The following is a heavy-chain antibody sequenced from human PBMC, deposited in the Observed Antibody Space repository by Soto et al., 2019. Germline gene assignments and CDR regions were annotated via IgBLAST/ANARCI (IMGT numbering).Heavy chain of an antibody. D-gene: IGHD1-26*01. V-gene: IGHV1-2*02. Sequence: ASVKVSCKASGYTFTGYYVHWVRQAPGQGLEWMGWINPNSGDTYLAQRFQGRVTMNRDTSIGTAYMELRGLTSDDTAEYYCAKGGAIVAAGTRVYLYNAMDVWGQGTTVTVSS. CDR2: INPNSGDT. CDR3: AKGGAIVAAGTRVYLYNAMDV. J-gene: IGHJ6*02. CDR1: GYTFTGYY.